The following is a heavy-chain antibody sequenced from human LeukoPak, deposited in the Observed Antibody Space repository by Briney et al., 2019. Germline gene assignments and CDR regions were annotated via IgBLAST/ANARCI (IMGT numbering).Heavy chain of an antibody. CDR1: GGSFSGYY. Sequence: SETLSLTCAVYGGSFSGYYWSWIRQPPGKGLEWIGYIYYSGSTNYNPSLKSRVTISVDTSKNQFSLKLSSVTAADTAVYYCARHRIAVAVVTPYNWFDPWGQGTLVTVSS. V-gene: IGHV4-59*08. J-gene: IGHJ5*02. CDR2: IYYSGST. CDR3: ARHRIAVAVVTPYNWFDP. D-gene: IGHD6-19*01.